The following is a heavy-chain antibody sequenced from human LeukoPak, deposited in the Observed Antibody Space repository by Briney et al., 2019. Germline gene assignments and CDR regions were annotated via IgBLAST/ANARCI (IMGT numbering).Heavy chain of an antibody. Sequence: GGSLRLSCADSGFTFKGSTMSSGRQAPGKGLEWVSAISGSGGSTYYADSVKGRFTISRDNSKNTLYLQMNSLRAEDTAVYYLDTDQYYDASGLDDYFDYWGQGTLVTVSS. CDR3: DTDQYYDASGLDDYFDY. CDR1: GFTFKGST. CDR2: ISGSGGST. D-gene: IGHD3-22*01. J-gene: IGHJ4*02. V-gene: IGHV3-23*01.